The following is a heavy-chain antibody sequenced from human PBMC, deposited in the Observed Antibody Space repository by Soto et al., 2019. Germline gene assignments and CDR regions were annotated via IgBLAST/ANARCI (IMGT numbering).Heavy chain of an antibody. Sequence: SVKVSCKASGGTFSSYAISWVRQAPGQGLEWMGGIIPIFGTANYAQKFQGRVTITADESTSTAYMELSRLRSDDTAVYYCARNRDIVVVVAATRGHWFDPWGQEPWSPSPQ. V-gene: IGHV1-69*13. D-gene: IGHD2-15*01. J-gene: IGHJ5*02. CDR2: IIPIFGTA. CDR1: GGTFSSYA. CDR3: ARNRDIVVVVAATRGHWFDP.